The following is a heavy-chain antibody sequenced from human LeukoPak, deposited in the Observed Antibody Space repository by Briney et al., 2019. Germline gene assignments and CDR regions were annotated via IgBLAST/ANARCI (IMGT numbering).Heavy chain of an antibody. J-gene: IGHJ3*02. V-gene: IGHV1-69*13. Sequence: GASVKVSCKASGGTFSSYAISWVRRAPGQGLEWMGGIIPIFGTANYAQKFQGRVTITADESTSTAYMELSSLRSEDTAVYYCANDYGDYRLFDAFDIWGQGTMVTVSS. D-gene: IGHD4-17*01. CDR1: GGTFSSYA. CDR2: IIPIFGTA. CDR3: ANDYGDYRLFDAFDI.